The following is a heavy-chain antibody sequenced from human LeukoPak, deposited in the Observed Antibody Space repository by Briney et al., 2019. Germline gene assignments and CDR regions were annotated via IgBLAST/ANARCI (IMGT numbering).Heavy chain of an antibody. CDR1: GYTFTSYG. CDR2: MNPNSGNT. J-gene: IGHJ4*02. V-gene: IGHV1-8*01. CDR3: ARGLSSVDPFYYDFWSGYYTPDY. Sequence: ASVKVSCKASGYTFTSYGINWVRQATGQGLEWMGWMNPNSGNTGYAQKFQGRVTMTRNTSISTAYMELSSLRSEDTAVYYCARGLSSVDPFYYDFWSGYYTPDYWGQGTLVTVSS. D-gene: IGHD3-3*01.